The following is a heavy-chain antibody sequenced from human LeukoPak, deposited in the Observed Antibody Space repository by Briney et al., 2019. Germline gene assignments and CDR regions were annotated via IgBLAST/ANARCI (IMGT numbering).Heavy chain of an antibody. Sequence: GGPLRLSCAASGFTFSSYGIHWVRQAPGKGLEWVSFIRYDGSNEQYADSVKGRFSISRDSSKNILYLQMNSLRAEDTAVYYCAKDRCSNGVGCYYYYMDVWGKGTTVTISS. V-gene: IGHV3-30*02. J-gene: IGHJ6*03. D-gene: IGHD2-8*01. CDR3: AKDRCSNGVGCYYYYMDV. CDR1: GFTFSSYG. CDR2: IRYDGSNE.